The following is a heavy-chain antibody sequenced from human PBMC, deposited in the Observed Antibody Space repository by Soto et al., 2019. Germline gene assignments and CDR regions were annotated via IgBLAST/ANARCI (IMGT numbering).Heavy chain of an antibody. CDR2: ISGSGGST. CDR1: VFTFSSYA. D-gene: IGHD4-4*01. Sequence: WWSLRLSCAASVFTFSSYAMSWFRQAPGKGLEWVSAISGSGGSTYYADSVKGRFTISRDNSKNTLYLQMNSLRAEDTAVYYCAKDPVTTVLYYYYGMDVWGQGTTVTVSS. V-gene: IGHV3-23*01. CDR3: AKDPVTTVLYYYYGMDV. J-gene: IGHJ6*02.